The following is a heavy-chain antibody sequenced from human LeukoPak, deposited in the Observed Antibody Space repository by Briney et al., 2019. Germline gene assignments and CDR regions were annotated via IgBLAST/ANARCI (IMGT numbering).Heavy chain of an antibody. Sequence: PSETLSLTCTVSGASISGSNYYWSWIRQPPGKGLEWIGYIYHSGYTHYNPSLNSRLAISVDTSKNQFSLKLTSVTVADTAVYYCAKEMSYDSSAAYFQHWGQGTLVTVSS. J-gene: IGHJ1*01. CDR1: GASISGSNYY. CDR3: AKEMSYDSSAAYFQH. V-gene: IGHV4-30-4*01. CDR2: IYHSGYT. D-gene: IGHD3-22*01.